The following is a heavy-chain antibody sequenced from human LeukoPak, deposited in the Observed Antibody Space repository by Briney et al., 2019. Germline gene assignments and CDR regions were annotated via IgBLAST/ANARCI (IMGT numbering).Heavy chain of an antibody. CDR2: INHSGST. J-gene: IGHJ4*02. D-gene: IGHD4-17*01. V-gene: IGHV4-34*01. Sequence: KPSETLSLTCAVYGWSFSGYYWSWIRQPPGKGLEWIGEINHSGSTNYNPSLKSRVTISVDTSKDQFSLKLSSVTAADTAVYYCAGSGDYFDYWGQGTLVTVSS. CDR1: GWSFSGYY. CDR3: AGSGDYFDY.